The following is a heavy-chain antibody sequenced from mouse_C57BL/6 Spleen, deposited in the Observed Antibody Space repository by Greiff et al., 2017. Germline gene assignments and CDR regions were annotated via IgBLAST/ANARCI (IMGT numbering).Heavy chain of an antibody. J-gene: IGHJ2*01. CDR1: GFTFSDYY. CDR2: ISNGGGST. Sequence: EVQLMESGGGLVQPGGSLKLSCAASGFTFSDYYMYWVRQTPEKRLEWVAYISNGGGSTYYPDPVKGRFTISRDNAKNTLYLQMSRLKSEDTAMYYCARHNYSNYGFDYWGQGTTLTVSS. D-gene: IGHD2-5*01. CDR3: ARHNYSNYGFDY. V-gene: IGHV5-12*01.